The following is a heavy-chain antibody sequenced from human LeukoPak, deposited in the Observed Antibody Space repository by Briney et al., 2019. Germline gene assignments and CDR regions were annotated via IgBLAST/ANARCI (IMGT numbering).Heavy chain of an antibody. J-gene: IGHJ4*02. CDR1: GFTFDDYA. CDR2: ISWNSGSI. CDR3: AKDFGYSGSSSPLDY. D-gene: IGHD1-26*01. V-gene: IGHV3-9*03. Sequence: HPGGSLRLSCAASGFTFDDYAMHWVRQAPGKGLQWVSGISWNSGSIGYADSVKGRFTISRDNAKNSLYLQMNSLRAEDMALYYCAKDFGYSGSSSPLDYWGQGTLVTVSS.